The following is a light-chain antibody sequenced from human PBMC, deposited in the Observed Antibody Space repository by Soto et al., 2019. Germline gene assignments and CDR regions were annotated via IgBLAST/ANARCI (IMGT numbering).Light chain of an antibody. Sequence: DIQMTQSPSSLSASVGDRVTITCRASQTITKYLNWYQQKAGKAPNLLIYEASSLLNGVPSRFRGSGSGTDFTLNISGLQPEDFATYYCHQSYITPWTFGQGTKVEIK. V-gene: IGKV1-39*01. CDR3: HQSYITPWT. J-gene: IGKJ1*01. CDR2: EAS. CDR1: QTITKY.